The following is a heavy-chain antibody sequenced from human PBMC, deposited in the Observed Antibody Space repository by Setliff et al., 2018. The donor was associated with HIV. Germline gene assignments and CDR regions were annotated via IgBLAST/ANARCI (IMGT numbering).Heavy chain of an antibody. D-gene: IGHD5-18*01. Sequence: PGGSLRLSCAASGFTFSDYYMSWIRQAPGKGLEWVSYISSSSSYTNYADSVKGRFTIPRDNAKNSLFLQMNSLRAVDTAAYYCASIELAAMVPVDYWGQGTLVTVSS. J-gene: IGHJ4*02. CDR1: GFTFSDYY. CDR2: ISSSSSYT. V-gene: IGHV3-11*06. CDR3: ASIELAAMVPVDY.